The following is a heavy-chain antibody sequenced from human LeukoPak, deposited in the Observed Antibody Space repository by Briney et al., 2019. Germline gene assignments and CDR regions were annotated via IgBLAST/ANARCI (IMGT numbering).Heavy chain of an antibody. CDR1: GFTFSSYA. D-gene: IGHD2-15*01. J-gene: IGHJ4*02. Sequence: GKSLRLSCAASGFTFSSYAMHWVRQAPGKGLEWVSYISSSGSTIYYADSVKGRFTISRDNAKNSLYLQMNSLRAEDTAVYYCARVGYCSGGSCYSEGGFDYWGQGTLVTVSS. V-gene: IGHV3-48*03. CDR3: ARVGYCSGGSCYSEGGFDY. CDR2: ISSSGSTI.